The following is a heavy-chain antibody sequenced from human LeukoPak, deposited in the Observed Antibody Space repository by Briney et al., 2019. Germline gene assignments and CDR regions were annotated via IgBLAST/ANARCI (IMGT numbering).Heavy chain of an antibody. Sequence: GGSLRLSCAASGFTFSSYWMHWVRQAPGKGLVWVSRINSDGSSTSYADSVKGRFTISRDNAKNTLYLQMNSLRAEDTAVYYWAREGNCGGDCYFFDYWGQGTLVTVSS. J-gene: IGHJ4*02. CDR3: AREGNCGGDCYFFDY. CDR1: GFTFSSYW. D-gene: IGHD2-21*02. V-gene: IGHV3-74*01. CDR2: INSDGSST.